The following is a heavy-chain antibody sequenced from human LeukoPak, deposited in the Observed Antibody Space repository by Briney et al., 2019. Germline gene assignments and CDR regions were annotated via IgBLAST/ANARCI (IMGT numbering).Heavy chain of an antibody. V-gene: IGHV1-8*01. Sequence: ASVKVSCKASGYTFTSYDINWVRQATGQGPEWMGWMNPKSGNTVYAQKFQGRVTITRNTPISTVYMELRSLRSEDTAVHYCAGSYCSSTSCYSPDYWGQGTLVTVSS. J-gene: IGHJ4*02. CDR3: AGSYCSSTSCYSPDY. CDR2: MNPKSGNT. D-gene: IGHD2-2*01. CDR1: GYTFTSYD.